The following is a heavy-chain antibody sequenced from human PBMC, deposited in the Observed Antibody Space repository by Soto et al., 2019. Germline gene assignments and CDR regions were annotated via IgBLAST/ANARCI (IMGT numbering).Heavy chain of an antibody. CDR3: ARVRVRGIAAAGARGWFDP. CDR1: GGSISNYY. V-gene: IGHV4-59*13. J-gene: IGHJ5*02. Sequence: QVQLQESGPGLVKPSETLSLTCTVSGGSISNYYWSWIRQPPGKGLEWIGYIYYSGSTNYNPSLKLRVTISVATSKHHFSLKLMSVTAADTAVYYCARVRVRGIAAAGARGWFDPWGQGTLVTVSS. D-gene: IGHD6-13*01. CDR2: IYYSGST.